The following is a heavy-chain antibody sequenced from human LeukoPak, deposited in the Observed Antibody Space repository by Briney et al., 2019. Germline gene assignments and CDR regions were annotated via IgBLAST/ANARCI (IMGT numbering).Heavy chain of an antibody. CDR1: GYTFTSYA. Sequence: ASVKVSCKASGYTFTSYAMNWVRQAPGQGLEWMGWINTNTGNPTYAQGFTGRFVFSLDTSVSTAYLQISSLKAEDTAVYYCARDKRVWTITYYYDSSGFGWFDPWGQGTLVTVSS. CDR2: INTNTGNP. V-gene: IGHV7-4-1*02. D-gene: IGHD3-22*01. CDR3: ARDKRVWTITYYYDSSGFGWFDP. J-gene: IGHJ5*02.